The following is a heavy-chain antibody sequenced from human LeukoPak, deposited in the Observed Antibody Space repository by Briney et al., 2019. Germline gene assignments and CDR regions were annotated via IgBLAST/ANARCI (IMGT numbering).Heavy chain of an antibody. CDR2: INYHGST. V-gene: IGHV4-39*01. CDR1: GGSISSSSYY. CDR3: ARHCLLNYGSGSYYLDY. J-gene: IGHJ4*02. Sequence: SETLSLTCTVSGGSISSSSYYWGWIRQPPGKGLEWIGSINYHGSTYYNPSLKSRVTISVDTSKNQFSLKLTSVTAADTAVYYCARHCLLNYGSGSYYLDYWGQGTLVTVSS. D-gene: IGHD3-10*01.